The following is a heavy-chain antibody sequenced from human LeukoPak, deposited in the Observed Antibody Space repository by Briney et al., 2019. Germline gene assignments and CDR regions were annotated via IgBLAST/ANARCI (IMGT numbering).Heavy chain of an antibody. J-gene: IGHJ5*02. CDR2: INPNSGGT. CDR3: ARGEDIVVVVAATEVSNWFDP. CDR1: GYTFTGYY. D-gene: IGHD2-15*01. V-gene: IGHV1-2*02. Sequence: ASVKVSCKASGYTFTGYYMHWVRQAPGQGLEWMGWINPNSGGTNYAQKFQGRVTMTRDTSISTAYMELSRLRSDDTAVYYCARGEDIVVVVAATEVSNWFDPWGQGTLVTVSS.